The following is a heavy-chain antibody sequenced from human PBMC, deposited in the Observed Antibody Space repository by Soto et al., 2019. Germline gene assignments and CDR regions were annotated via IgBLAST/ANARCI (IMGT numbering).Heavy chain of an antibody. D-gene: IGHD2-2*01. CDR3: ARGSRPAAIEDYFYYDMDV. J-gene: IGHJ6*02. Sequence: QVQLVQSGAEVKKPGASVKVSCRASGYTFASYAMHWVRQAPGQRLEWMGWINAGSGHTKYSQKFQGRATMTRDTSAITAYMELSSLRSEDTAVYYCARGSRPAAIEDYFYYDMDVWGQGTTVTVSS. CDR1: GYTFASYA. CDR2: INAGSGHT. V-gene: IGHV1-3*01.